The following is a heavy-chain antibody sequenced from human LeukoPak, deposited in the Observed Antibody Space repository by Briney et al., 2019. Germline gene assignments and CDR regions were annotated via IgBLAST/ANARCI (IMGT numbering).Heavy chain of an antibody. D-gene: IGHD2-2*01. CDR1: GFTFDDYA. Sequence: FLRLSCAASGFTFDDYAMHWVRQAPGKGLEWVSGISWNSGSIGYADSVKGRFTISRDNAKNSLYLQMNSLRAEDTALYYCAKVVVNYGMDVWGQGTTVTVSS. CDR2: ISWNSGSI. CDR3: AKVVVNYGMDV. V-gene: IGHV3-9*01. J-gene: IGHJ6*02.